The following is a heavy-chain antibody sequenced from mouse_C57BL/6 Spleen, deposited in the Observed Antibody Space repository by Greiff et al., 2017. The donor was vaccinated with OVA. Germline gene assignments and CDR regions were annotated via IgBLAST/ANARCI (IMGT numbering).Heavy chain of an antibody. CDR1: GYTFTDYE. CDR3: TRPDY. CDR2: IDPETGGT. J-gene: IGHJ2*01. Sequence: VHLVESGAELVRPGASVTLSCKASGYTFTDYEMHWVKQTPVHGLEWIGAIDPETGGTAYNQKFKGKAILTADKSSSTAYMELRSLTSEDSAVYYCTRPDYWGQGTTLTVSS. V-gene: IGHV1-15*01.